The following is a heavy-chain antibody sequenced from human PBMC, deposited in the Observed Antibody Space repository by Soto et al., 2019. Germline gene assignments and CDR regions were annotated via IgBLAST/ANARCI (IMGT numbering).Heavy chain of an antibody. CDR2: IYKDGSA. Sequence: PSETLSLTCSVSGGSISSYFWNWIRQPPGKGLEWIGYIYKDGSANYNPSLKSRLTISIDTSKNHFSLNLRSVTAADTAVYYCAREDSSGWVYYFDSWGQGTLVTVSS. CDR3: AREDSSGWVYYFDS. CDR1: GGSISSYF. D-gene: IGHD6-19*01. V-gene: IGHV4-59*01. J-gene: IGHJ4*02.